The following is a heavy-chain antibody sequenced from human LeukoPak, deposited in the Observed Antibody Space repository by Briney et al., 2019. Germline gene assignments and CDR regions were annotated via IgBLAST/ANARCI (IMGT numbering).Heavy chain of an antibody. D-gene: IGHD1-26*01. CDR3: ATPSGSYSFHLFDY. CDR2: FDPEDGET. CDR1: GYTLTELS. J-gene: IGHJ4*02. Sequence: ASVKVSCKVSGYTLTELSMHWLRQAPGKGLEWMGGFDPEDGETIYAQKFQGRVTMTEDTSTDTAYMELSSLRSEDTAVYYCATPSGSYSFHLFDYWGQGTLVTVSS. V-gene: IGHV1-24*01.